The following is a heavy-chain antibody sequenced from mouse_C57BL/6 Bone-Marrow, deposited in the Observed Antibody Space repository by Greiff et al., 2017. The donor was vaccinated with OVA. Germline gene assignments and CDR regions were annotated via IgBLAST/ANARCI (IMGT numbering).Heavy chain of an antibody. D-gene: IGHD5-1-1*01. CDR3: ARLDTAYFDY. J-gene: IGHJ2*01. CDR1: GYTFTSYW. Sequence: VQLQQSGAELVKPGASVKLSCKASGYTFTSYWMHWVKQRPGQGLEWIGMIHPNSGSTNYNEKFKSKATLTVDKSSSTAYMQLSSLTSEDSAVYYCARLDTAYFDYWGQGTTLTVSS. V-gene: IGHV1-64*01. CDR2: IHPNSGST.